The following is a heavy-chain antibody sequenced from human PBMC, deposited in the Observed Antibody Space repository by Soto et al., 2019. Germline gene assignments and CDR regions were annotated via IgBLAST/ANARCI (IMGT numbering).Heavy chain of an antibody. CDR3: AKAAATYYCSGGYCYNYYFDS. CDR1: GFTFSNYD. Sequence: QVQLVESGGGVIQPGRSLRLSCAASGFTFSNYDMHWVRQAPGKGLEWVAVISYDGSNKYYADSVSGRFTISRDNSKNTLYLQMNSLRADDTAVYYCAKAAATYYCSGGYCYNYYFDSWGQGTLVTVSS. J-gene: IGHJ4*02. D-gene: IGHD2-15*01. CDR2: ISYDGSNK. V-gene: IGHV3-30*18.